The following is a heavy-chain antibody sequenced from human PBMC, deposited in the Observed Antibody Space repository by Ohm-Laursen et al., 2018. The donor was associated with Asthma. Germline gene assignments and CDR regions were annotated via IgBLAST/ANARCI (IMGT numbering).Heavy chain of an antibody. V-gene: IGHV3-11*04. CDR3: AREWGGMDV. J-gene: IGHJ6*02. CDR1: GITFSDSY. Sequence: SLRLSCSASGITFSDSYMTWIRQAPGKGLEWISYISASAGTMYYADSVKGRFTISRDNAKKSLYLQMSNLRAEDTAVYYCAREWGGMDVWGPGTTVTVSS. CDR2: ISASAGTM. D-gene: IGHD1-26*01.